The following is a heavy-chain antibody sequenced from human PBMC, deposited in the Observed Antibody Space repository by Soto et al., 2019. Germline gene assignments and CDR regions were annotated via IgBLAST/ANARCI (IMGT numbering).Heavy chain of an antibody. CDR1: GGSFSGYY. V-gene: IGHV4-34*01. D-gene: IGHD6-6*01. J-gene: IGHJ4*02. CDR3: ARGHPYSSSSWFDY. CDR2: INHSGST. Sequence: PSETLSLTCAVYGGSFSGYYWSWIRQPPGKGLEWIGEINHSGSTNYNPSLKSRVTISVDTSKNQFSLKLSSVTAADTAVYYCARGHPYSSSSWFDYWGQGTLVTVSS.